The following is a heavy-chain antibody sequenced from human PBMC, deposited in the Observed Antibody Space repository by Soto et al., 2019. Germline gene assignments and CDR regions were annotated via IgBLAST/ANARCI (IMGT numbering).Heavy chain of an antibody. Sequence: EVQLVESGGGLVQPGGSLRLSCEASGFTFSSYSMNWVRQAPGKGLEWVSYISSSSSTIYYADSVKGRFTISRDNAKNSLYLQMNSLRDEDTAVYYCARGIYGSGSYMTDYWGQGTLVTVSS. CDR3: ARGIYGSGSYMTDY. J-gene: IGHJ4*02. CDR1: GFTFSSYS. CDR2: ISSSSSTI. V-gene: IGHV3-48*02. D-gene: IGHD3-10*01.